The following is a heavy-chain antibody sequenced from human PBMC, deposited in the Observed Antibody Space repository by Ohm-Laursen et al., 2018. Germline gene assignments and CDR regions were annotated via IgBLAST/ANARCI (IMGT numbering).Heavy chain of an antibody. J-gene: IGHJ4*02. V-gene: IGHV4-34*01. CDR2: INHSGST. Sequence: SETLSLTCAVYGGSFSGYYWSWIRQPPGKGLEWIGEINHSGSTNYNPSLKSRVTISLDTSKNQFSLKVSSVTAADTAVYYCARETQQQLGRGFDYWGQGTLVTVSS. D-gene: IGHD1-1*01. CDR3: ARETQQQLGRGFDY. CDR1: GGSFSGYY.